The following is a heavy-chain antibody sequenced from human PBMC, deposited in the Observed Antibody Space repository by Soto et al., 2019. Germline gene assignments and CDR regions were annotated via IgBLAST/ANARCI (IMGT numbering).Heavy chain of an antibody. CDR3: ARGDYYDTSGPFSDAFDI. D-gene: IGHD3-22*01. Sequence: GGSLRLSCAASGFTVSSNYMSWVRQAPGKGLEWVSVIYSGGSTYYADSVKGRFTISRDNAKNSLYLQMSSLRVEDTAVYFCARGDYYDTSGPFSDAFDIWGQGTMVTVSS. V-gene: IGHV3-66*01. CDR2: IYSGGST. CDR1: GFTVSSNY. J-gene: IGHJ3*02.